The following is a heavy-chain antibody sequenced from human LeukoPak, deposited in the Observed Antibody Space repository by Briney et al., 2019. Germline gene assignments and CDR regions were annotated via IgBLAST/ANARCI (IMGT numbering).Heavy chain of an antibody. V-gene: IGHV3-21*01. CDR2: ISSSSSYI. J-gene: IGHJ4*02. CDR3: ASHTQSRYYYDSSGYTPFDY. D-gene: IGHD3-22*01. CDR1: GFTFSSHS. Sequence: GGSLRLSCAASGFTFSSHSMNWVRQAPGKGLEWVSSISSSSSYIYYADSVKGRFTISRDNAKNSLYLQMNSLRAEDTAVYYCASHTQSRYYYDSSGYTPFDYWGQGTLVTVSS.